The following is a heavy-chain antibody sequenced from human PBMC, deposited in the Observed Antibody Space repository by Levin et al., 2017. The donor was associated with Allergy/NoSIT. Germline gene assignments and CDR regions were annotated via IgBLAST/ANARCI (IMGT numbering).Heavy chain of an antibody. CDR1: GGSFSGSY. V-gene: IGHV4-34*01. J-gene: IGHJ3*02. Sequence: SQTLSLPCAVYGGSFSGSYWSWIRQPPGKGLEWIGEINHSGSTNYNPSLKSRVTISVDTSKNQFSLKLSSVTAADTAVYYCARGVRAIAAAGTRGAFDIWGQGTMVTVSS. CDR3: ARGVRAIAAAGTRGAFDI. D-gene: IGHD6-13*01. CDR2: INHSGST.